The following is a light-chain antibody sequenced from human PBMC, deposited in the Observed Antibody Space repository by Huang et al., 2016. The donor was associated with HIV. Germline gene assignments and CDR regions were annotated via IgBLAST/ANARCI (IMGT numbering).Light chain of an antibody. Sequence: DIQMTQSPSSLSASVGDRVTITCRASQGIGNSLAWYQQKPEKAPRLLLYATSRLESGVPSRFSGKGSGTHYTLTISTLQPEDIASYYCQQYHGIPWTFGQGTKVEIK. CDR1: QGIGNS. CDR2: ATS. V-gene: IGKV1-NL1*01. CDR3: QQYHGIPWT. J-gene: IGKJ1*01.